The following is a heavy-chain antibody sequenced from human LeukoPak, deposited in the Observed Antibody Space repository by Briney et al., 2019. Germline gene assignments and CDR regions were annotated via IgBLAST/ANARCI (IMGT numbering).Heavy chain of an antibody. CDR1: GYALSESS. Sequence: ASVKVSCKVSGYALSESSIHWVRQTPGEGFEWMGGFDPEYVETTYAQKFRGRVTMTEDTSTDTAYMELINLRSDDTAVYYCARGSPECSSSHFDYWGQGTLVTLSS. CDR3: ARGSPECSSSHFDY. J-gene: IGHJ4*02. D-gene: IGHD6-6*01. CDR2: FDPEYVET. V-gene: IGHV1-24*01.